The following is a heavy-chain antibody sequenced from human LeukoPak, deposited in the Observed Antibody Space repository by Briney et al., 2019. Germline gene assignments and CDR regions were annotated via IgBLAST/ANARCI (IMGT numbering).Heavy chain of an antibody. CDR3: ARTSVTGTKNFDS. CDR2: INHSGST. V-gene: IGHV4-34*01. Sequence: PSETLSLTCAVYSGSFSGYYWSWIRQPPGQGLEWIGEINHSGSTNYNPSLNSRVTISVDTSKNQFSLKLSSVTAADTAVYYCARTSVTGTKNFDSWGQGTLVTVSS. CDR1: SGSFSGYY. D-gene: IGHD1-1*01. J-gene: IGHJ4*02.